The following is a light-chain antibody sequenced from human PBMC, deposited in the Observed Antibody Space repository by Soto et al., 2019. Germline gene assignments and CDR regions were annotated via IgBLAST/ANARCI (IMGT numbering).Light chain of an antibody. CDR3: QQYGSSWT. CDR2: AAS. V-gene: IGKV3-20*01. J-gene: IGKJ1*01. CDR1: QSVSSSA. Sequence: EIVLTQSPGTLSLSPGERAPLSCRPSQSVSSSALAWLQQKPGQSPRLLIYAASRRAAGVPDRFSGSGSGTDFTLTISKLEPEDCAVYYCQQYGSSWTFGQGTKVEI.